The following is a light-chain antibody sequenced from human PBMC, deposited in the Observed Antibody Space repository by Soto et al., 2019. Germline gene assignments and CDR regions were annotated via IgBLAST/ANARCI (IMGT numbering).Light chain of an antibody. CDR1: QSISSY. Sequence: DIQMTQSPSSLSASVVDRVTITCRASQSISSYLNWYQQKPGKAPKLLIYAASSLQSGVPSRFSGSGSETDFTLTISSLQPEDFATYYCQQSYSRVTFGQGTKVDIK. J-gene: IGKJ1*01. CDR2: AAS. V-gene: IGKV1-39*01. CDR3: QQSYSRVT.